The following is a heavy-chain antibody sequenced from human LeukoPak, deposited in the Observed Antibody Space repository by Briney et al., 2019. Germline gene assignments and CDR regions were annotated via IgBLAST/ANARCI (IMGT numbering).Heavy chain of an antibody. J-gene: IGHJ4*02. CDR1: GASVSGSPYY. V-gene: IGHV4-39*01. CDR2: IYSSGST. CDR3: AKSGGYGLIDY. Sequence: KPSETLSLTCTVSGASVSGSPYYWGWIRQPPGKGLEWIGSIYSSGSTYYNASLQSRVTISTETSKNQISLRLNSVTAADTAIYYCAKSGGYGLIDYWGREPWSPSP. D-gene: IGHD1-26*01.